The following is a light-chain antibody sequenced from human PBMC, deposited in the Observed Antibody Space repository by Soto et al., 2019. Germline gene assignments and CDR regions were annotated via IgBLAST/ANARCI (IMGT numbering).Light chain of an antibody. CDR3: QQFANSWT. V-gene: IGKV1-5*03. Sequence: DIQMTQSPSTLSGSVGDRVTITCRASQTISSWLAWYQQKPGKAPKLLIYKASTLKSGVPSRFSGSGSGTEFTLTISSLQPDDFATYYCQQFANSWTFGQGTKVDIK. CDR2: KAS. J-gene: IGKJ1*01. CDR1: QTISSW.